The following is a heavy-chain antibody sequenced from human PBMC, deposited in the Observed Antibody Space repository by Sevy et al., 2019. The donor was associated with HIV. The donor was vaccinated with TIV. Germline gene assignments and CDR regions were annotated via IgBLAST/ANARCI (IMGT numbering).Heavy chain of an antibody. CDR2: IYYSGST. J-gene: IGHJ6*02. CDR3: ARLRYCSSTSCYRTMGYYYGMDV. V-gene: IGHV4-39*01. D-gene: IGHD2-2*02. CDR1: GGSISSSSYY. Sequence: SETLSLTCTVSGGSISSSSYYWGWIRQPPGKGLEWIGSIYYSGSTYYNPSLKSRVTISVDTSKNQVSLKLSSVTAADTAVYYCARLRYCSSTSCYRTMGYYYGMDVWGQGTTVTVSS.